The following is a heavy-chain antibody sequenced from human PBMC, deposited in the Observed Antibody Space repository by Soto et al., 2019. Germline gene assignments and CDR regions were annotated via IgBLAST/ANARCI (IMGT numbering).Heavy chain of an antibody. Sequence: XGSLSLTSAVSGSSLSSIGYYWGWIRQPPGKGLEWVGSIFFTGNIYYNPSLKSRVTISVDTSRNQFSLMVNSVTAADTAVYYCASRHCSGGSCYNPGFDFWGQGALGTVSS. CDR1: GSSLSSIGYY. J-gene: IGHJ4*02. CDR3: ASRHCSGGSCYNPGFDF. V-gene: IGHV4-39*01. D-gene: IGHD2-15*01. CDR2: IFFTGNI.